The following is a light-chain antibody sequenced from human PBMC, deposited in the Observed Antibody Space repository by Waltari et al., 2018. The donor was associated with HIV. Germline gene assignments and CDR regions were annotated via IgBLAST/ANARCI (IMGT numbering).Light chain of an antibody. CDR1: QFISTS. J-gene: IGKJ2*01. CDR2: AAS. Sequence: DIQMTQSPSYMSASVGARVTITCRASQFISTSLAWYQQRPSRAPKLLIFAASRLQSGVPSRFSGGGSGTQFTLTINRLQPEDLATYYCQQAFSFPHTFGQGT. CDR3: QQAFSFPHT. V-gene: IGKV1-12*01.